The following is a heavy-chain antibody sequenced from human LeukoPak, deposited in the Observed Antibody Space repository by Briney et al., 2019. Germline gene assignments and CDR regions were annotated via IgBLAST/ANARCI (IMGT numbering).Heavy chain of an antibody. Sequence: GASVPVTCKASGYTFIRYDISWVRQAPGQGLEWMGWISAYSGSTNYAQKLQGRVTMTTDTSTSTAYMELTSLRSDDTAVYYCARDKAGNWATHYWGQRTLLTVSS. CDR1: GYTFIRYD. J-gene: IGHJ4*02. CDR2: ISAYSGST. V-gene: IGHV1-18*01. D-gene: IGHD7-27*01. CDR3: ARDKAGNWATHY.